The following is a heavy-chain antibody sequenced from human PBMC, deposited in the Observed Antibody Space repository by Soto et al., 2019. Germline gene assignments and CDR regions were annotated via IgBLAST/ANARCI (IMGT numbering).Heavy chain of an antibody. D-gene: IGHD6-13*01. CDR2: IRSKANSYAT. J-gene: IGHJ6*02. V-gene: IGHV3-73*01. Sequence: GGSLRLSCAASGFTFSGSAMHWVRQASGKGLEWVGRIRSKANSYATAYAASVKDRFTISRDDSKNTAYLQMNSLKTEDTAVYYCTRARYSSSWPDYYYYYGMDVWGQGTTVTVSS. CDR1: GFTFSGSA. CDR3: TRARYSSSWPDYYYYYGMDV.